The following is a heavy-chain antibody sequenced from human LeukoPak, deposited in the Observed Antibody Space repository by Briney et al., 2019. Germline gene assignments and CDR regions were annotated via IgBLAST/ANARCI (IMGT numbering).Heavy chain of an antibody. CDR2: ISSSSSYI. J-gene: IGHJ4*02. V-gene: IGHV3-21*01. CDR3: ARDGWELLRFDY. Sequence: KSGGSLRLSCAASGFTFSSYSMNWVRQAPGKGLEWVSSISSSSSYIYYADSVKGRFTISRDNAKNSLYLQMNSLRAEDTAVYYCARDGWELLRFDYWGQGTLVTVSS. CDR1: GFTFSSYS. D-gene: IGHD1-26*01.